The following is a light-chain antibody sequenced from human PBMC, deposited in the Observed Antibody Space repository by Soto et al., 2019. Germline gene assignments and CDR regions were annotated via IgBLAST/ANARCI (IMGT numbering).Light chain of an antibody. CDR2: GAS. CDR1: QSIGKH. CDR3: QQSYSSPTT. J-gene: IGKJ5*01. Sequence: DIQMTQSPSFLSASVGDRVTITCRASQSIGKHLNWYQQKPGKAPKFLIYGASTFQSGVPSMFTGSGTGTDFTLTVNSLQAENFAIYYCQQSYSSPTTFGQGTRLEIK. V-gene: IGKV1-39*01.